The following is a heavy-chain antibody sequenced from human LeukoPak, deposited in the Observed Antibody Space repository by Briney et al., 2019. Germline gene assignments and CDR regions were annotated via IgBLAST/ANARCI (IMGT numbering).Heavy chain of an antibody. CDR3: AKDRIPYDYGAPGPDY. V-gene: IGHV3-30*04. Sequence: PGGSLRLSCAASGFTFSSYSMHWVRQAPGKGLEWVAVISYDGNNKSYADSVKGRFTISRDNSKNTLYLQMNSLRAEDTAVYYCAKDRIPYDYGAPGPDYWGQGTLVTVSS. CDR2: ISYDGNNK. D-gene: IGHD4-17*01. J-gene: IGHJ4*02. CDR1: GFTFSSYS.